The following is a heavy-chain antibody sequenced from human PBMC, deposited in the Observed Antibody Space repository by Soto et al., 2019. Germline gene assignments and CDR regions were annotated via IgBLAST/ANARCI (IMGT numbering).Heavy chain of an antibody. Sequence: GSLRLSCAASGFTFSSYGMHWVRQAPGKGLEWVAVIWYDGSNKYYADSVKGRFTISRDNSKNTLYLQMNSLRAEDTAVYYCARDCSYDYIWGSYRSDPGFDYWGQGTLVTVSS. CDR3: ARDCSYDYIWGSYRSDPGFDY. J-gene: IGHJ4*02. D-gene: IGHD3-16*02. CDR1: GFTFSSYG. V-gene: IGHV3-33*01. CDR2: IWYDGSNK.